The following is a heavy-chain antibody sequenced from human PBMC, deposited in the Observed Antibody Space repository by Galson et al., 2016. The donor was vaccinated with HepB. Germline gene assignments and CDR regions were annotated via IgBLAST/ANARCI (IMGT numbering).Heavy chain of an antibody. J-gene: IGHJ6*02. CDR2: IHPTSGSP. D-gene: IGHD4-17*01. CDR1: GYTFTNYY. Sequence: SVKVSCKASGYTFTNYYMHWVRQAPGQGLEWMGLIHPTSGSPHYAQKFQDRVAMTRDTSTSTVYMELSSLRSEDTAVYYGARPLLPFSGDNGYYYYGFDVWGQGTTVTVSS. CDR3: ARPLLPFSGDNGYYYYGFDV. V-gene: IGHV1-46*01.